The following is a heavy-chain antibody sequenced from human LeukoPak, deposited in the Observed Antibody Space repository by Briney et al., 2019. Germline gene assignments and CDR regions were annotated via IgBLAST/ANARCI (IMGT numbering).Heavy chain of an antibody. D-gene: IGHD3/OR15-3a*01. CDR2: ITGSGYST. J-gene: IGHJ4*02. CDR3: AKDEAIGLVVDY. CDR1: GFTFSSYV. V-gene: IGHV3-23*01. Sequence: PGGSLRLSCAASGFTFSSYVMSWVRQAPGKGLEWVSAITGSGYSTYYADSVKGRFTISRDNSKNTLYLQMNSLRAEDTAVYYCAKDEAIGLVVDYWAREPWSPSPQ.